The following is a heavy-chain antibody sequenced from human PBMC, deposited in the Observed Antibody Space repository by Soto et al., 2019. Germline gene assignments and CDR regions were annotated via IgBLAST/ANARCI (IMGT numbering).Heavy chain of an antibody. CDR2: IWYDGSNK. J-gene: IGHJ4*02. CDR3: ARAKRRDGYNRFDY. V-gene: IGHV3-33*01. CDR1: GFSFSAYG. Sequence: GGSLRLSCAASGFSFSAYGMHWVRQAPGKGLEWVAVIWYDGSNKYYADSVKGRFTISRDNSKNTLYLQMNNLRAEDTAVYYCARAKRRDGYNRFDYWGQGTPVTVSS. D-gene: IGHD5-12*01.